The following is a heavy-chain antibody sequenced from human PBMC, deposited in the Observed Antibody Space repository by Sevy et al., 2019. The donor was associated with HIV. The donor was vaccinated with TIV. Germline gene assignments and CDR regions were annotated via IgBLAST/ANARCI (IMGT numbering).Heavy chain of an antibody. Sequence: GGSLRLSCAASGFTFNFHGMHWVRQAPGKGLEWVAFIWHDGSNKYMADSVKGPFTISREKSKNTLFLEMNSLTVEGTAVFCRAKGTGNSGRRLDPWGQGTLVTVSS. V-gene: IGHV3-30*02. D-gene: IGHD2-15*01. CDR2: IWHDGSNK. J-gene: IGHJ5*02. CDR3: AKGTGNSGRRLDP. CDR1: GFTFNFHG.